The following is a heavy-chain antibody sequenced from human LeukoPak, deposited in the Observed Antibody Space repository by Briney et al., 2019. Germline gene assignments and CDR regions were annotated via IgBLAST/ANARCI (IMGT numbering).Heavy chain of an antibody. CDR3: ARVFRHCSSTSCYKRGFDY. CDR1: GYTFTSYG. D-gene: IGHD2-2*02. CDR2: MNPNSGNT. J-gene: IGHJ4*02. Sequence: ASVKVSCKASGYTFTSYGISWVRQAPGQGLEWMGWMNPNSGNTGYAQKFQGRVTITRNTSISTAYMELSSLRSEDTAVYYCARVFRHCSSTSCYKRGFDYWGQGTLVTVSS. V-gene: IGHV1-8*03.